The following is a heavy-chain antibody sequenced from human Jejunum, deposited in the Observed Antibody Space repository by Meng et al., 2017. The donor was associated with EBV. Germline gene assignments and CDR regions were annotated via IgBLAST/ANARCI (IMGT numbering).Heavy chain of an antibody. V-gene: IGHV1-69*06. Sequence: QVEVGQSWAEVKKPGSSVKLSCKASGDTFTSHGVGWVRLAPGQGPEWLGGIIPVFGTANYPLRFQDRVTITADKSTNTGYMELGGLRSDDTAVYYCARLFCGDDCFSTYYFDSWGQGTLVTVSS. J-gene: IGHJ4*02. CDR3: ARLFCGDDCFSTYYFDS. CDR2: IIPVFGTA. D-gene: IGHD2-21*01. CDR1: GDTFTSHG.